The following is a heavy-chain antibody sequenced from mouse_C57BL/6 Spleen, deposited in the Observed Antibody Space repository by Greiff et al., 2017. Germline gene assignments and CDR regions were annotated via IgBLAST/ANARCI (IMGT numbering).Heavy chain of an antibody. V-gene: IGHV1-63*01. Sequence: QVQLQQSGAELVRPGTSVKMSCKASGYTFTNYWIGWAKQRPGHGLEWIGDIYPGGGYTNYNEKFKGKATLTADKSSSTAYMQFSSRTSEDSAIYYCARGRRDYAMDYWGQGTSVTVSS. CDR3: ARGRRDYAMDY. J-gene: IGHJ4*01. CDR2: IYPGGGYT. CDR1: GYTFTNYW.